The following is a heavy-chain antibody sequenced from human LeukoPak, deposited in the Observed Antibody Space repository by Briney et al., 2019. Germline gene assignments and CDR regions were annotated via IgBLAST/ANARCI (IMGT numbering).Heavy chain of an antibody. V-gene: IGHV3-30*02. D-gene: IGHD3-22*01. J-gene: IGHJ4*02. CDR3: AKESRYYYDSSGYPRSTYYFDY. CDR1: GFTFSSYG. Sequence: SGGSLRLSCAASGFTFSSYGMHWVRQAPGKGLEWVAFIRYDGSNKYYADSVKGRFTISRDNSKNTLYLQMNSLRAEDTAVYYCAKESRYYYDSSGYPRSTYYFDYWGQGTLVTVSS. CDR2: IRYDGSNK.